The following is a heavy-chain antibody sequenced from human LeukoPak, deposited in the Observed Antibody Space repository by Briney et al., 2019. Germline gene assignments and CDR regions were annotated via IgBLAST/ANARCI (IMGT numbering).Heavy chain of an antibody. V-gene: IGHV3-30*18. D-gene: IGHD2-15*01. CDR3: AKDPVHSRGICYSCLRRYFSY. J-gene: IGHJ4*02. Sequence: GGSLTLSCAAYRFTFSSYGMHWVRQAPGKGLEWVAVISYDGSNKYYADSVKGRFTISRDNSKNTLYLQMNSLRAEDTAVYYCAKDPVHSRGICYSCLRRYFSYWGQGTLVTVSS. CDR1: RFTFSSYG. CDR2: ISYDGSNK.